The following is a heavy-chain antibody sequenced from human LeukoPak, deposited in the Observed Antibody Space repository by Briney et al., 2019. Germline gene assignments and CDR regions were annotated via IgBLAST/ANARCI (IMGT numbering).Heavy chain of an antibody. CDR2: INPNSGGT. CDR3: ALFRWLSRGP. Sequence: ASVKVSCKASGYTFTGYYVHWVRQAPGQGLEWMGWINPNSGGTNYAQKFQGRVTMTRDTSISTAYMELSRLRSDDTAVYYCALFRWLSRGPWGQGTLVTVSS. J-gene: IGHJ5*02. V-gene: IGHV1-2*02. CDR1: GYTFTGYY. D-gene: IGHD3-22*01.